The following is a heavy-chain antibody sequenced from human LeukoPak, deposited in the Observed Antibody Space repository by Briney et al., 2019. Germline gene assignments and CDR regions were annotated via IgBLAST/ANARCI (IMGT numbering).Heavy chain of an antibody. V-gene: IGHV3-48*04. J-gene: IGHJ4*02. CDR1: GFNFSRYN. CDR3: ASEIIVGATVRDY. CDR2: ISSSSSTI. D-gene: IGHD1-26*01. Sequence: GGSLRLSCAVSGFNFSRYNMNWVRQAPGKGLEWVSYISSSSSTIYYADSLKGRFTISRDNAKNSLYLRMNSLRAEDTAVYYCASEIIVGATVRDYWGQGTLVTVSS.